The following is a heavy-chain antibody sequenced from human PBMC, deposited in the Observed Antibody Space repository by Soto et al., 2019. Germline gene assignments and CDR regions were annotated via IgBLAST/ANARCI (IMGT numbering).Heavy chain of an antibody. CDR1: GYTFISYA. D-gene: IGHD2-2*02. Sequence: QVQLVQSGAEVKKPGASVKVSCKASGYTFISYAMHWVRQAPGQRLEWMGWINAGNGNTKYSQKFQGRVTIIRDTSANTAYMELSSLRSEDTAVYYCARGSSSYTLYGMDVWGQGTTVTVSS. CDR3: ARGSSSYTLYGMDV. J-gene: IGHJ6*02. CDR2: INAGNGNT. V-gene: IGHV1-3*01.